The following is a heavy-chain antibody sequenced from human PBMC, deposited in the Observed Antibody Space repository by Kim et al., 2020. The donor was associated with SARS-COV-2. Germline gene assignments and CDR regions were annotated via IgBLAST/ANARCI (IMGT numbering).Heavy chain of an antibody. V-gene: IGHV3-33*01. CDR3: ARDKDLTYVFDY. CDR2: IWYDGSNK. CDR1: GFTFSSYG. J-gene: IGHJ4*02. D-gene: IGHD3-10*02. Sequence: GGSLRLSCAASGFTFSSYGMHWVRQAPGKGLEWVAVIWYDGSNKYYADSVKGRFTISRDNSKNTLYLQMNSLRAEDTAVYYCARDKDLTYVFDYWGQGTLVTVSS.